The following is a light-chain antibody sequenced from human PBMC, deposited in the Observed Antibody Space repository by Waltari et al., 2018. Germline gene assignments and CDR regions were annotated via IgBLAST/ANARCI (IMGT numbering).Light chain of an antibody. J-gene: IGLJ3*02. CDR1: NIGTQS. V-gene: IGLV3-21*04. CDR3: QVWDSGSAHWV. CDR2: YDS. Sequence: SYVLTQPPSVSVAPGKTASIPCGGNNIGTQSVHWYQQKPGQAPVVGIHYDSDRPSGIPERFSGSTSGNTATLTISRVEGGDEADYYCQVWDSGSAHWVFGGGTKLTVL.